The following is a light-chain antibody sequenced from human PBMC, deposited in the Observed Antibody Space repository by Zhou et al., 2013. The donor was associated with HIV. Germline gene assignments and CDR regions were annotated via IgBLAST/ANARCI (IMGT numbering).Light chain of an antibody. V-gene: IGKV1-5*03. J-gene: IGKJ2*01. CDR1: QNIADR. Sequence: DIVLTQSPPTLSASVGDRVTITCRASQNIADRLAWYQQKPGKAPSLLIYGASTLEKGVPSRFSGRGSATEFTLTITRLQPDDFATYFCQHHNSFLWSFGQGT. CDR3: QHHNSFLWS. CDR2: GAS.